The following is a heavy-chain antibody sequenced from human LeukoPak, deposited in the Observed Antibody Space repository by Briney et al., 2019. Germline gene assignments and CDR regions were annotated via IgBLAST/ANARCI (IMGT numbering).Heavy chain of an antibody. CDR1: GFTFTNAW. Sequence: GGSLRLSCAASGFTFTNAWMSWVRQAPGKGLEWVSITYSGTYYAGSVKGRFTISRENSKNTLHLQMNSLRAEDTAIYYCARGAAGGTHFDYWGQGTLVTVSS. J-gene: IGHJ4*02. CDR2: TYSGT. D-gene: IGHD6-13*01. V-gene: IGHV3-66*01. CDR3: ARGAAGGTHFDY.